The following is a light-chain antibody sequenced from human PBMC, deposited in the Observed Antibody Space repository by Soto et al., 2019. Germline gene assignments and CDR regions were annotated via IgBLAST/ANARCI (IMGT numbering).Light chain of an antibody. V-gene: IGKV3-11*01. J-gene: IGKJ1*01. Sequence: EVVVTQSPDTLSLSPGETATLSCRASQSITSSVAWYQHKPGQAPRLLIFDASKRATGIPARFSGSGSGTDFTLTISSLETEDLAVYYCQHRSNWPSWTFGAGTKVDIK. CDR3: QHRSNWPSWT. CDR2: DAS. CDR1: QSITSS.